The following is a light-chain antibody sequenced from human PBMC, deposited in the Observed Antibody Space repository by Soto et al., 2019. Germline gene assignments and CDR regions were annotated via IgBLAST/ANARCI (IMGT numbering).Light chain of an antibody. J-gene: IGKJ1*01. CDR2: GAS. CDR1: QSVSNDF. Sequence: EIVLTQSPGILSLWPGERATLSCRARQSVSNDFLAWYQQKPGQAPRLLIHGASTRATDVPDRFSGSGSGADFTLSISRLEPEDFAVYYCQQYGSSPPRTFGQGTKVDIK. V-gene: IGKV3-20*01. CDR3: QQYGSSPPRT.